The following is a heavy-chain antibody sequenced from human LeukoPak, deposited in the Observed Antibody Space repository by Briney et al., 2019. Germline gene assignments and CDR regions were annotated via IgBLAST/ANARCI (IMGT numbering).Heavy chain of an antibody. CDR1: GYTFTDYY. J-gene: IGHJ4*02. D-gene: IGHD1-26*01. CDR3: ASGPVGATPAPFDY. CDR2: INPNSGDT. Sequence: ASVKVSCKASGYTFTDYYMHWVRQAPGQGLDWMGWINPNSGDTNCAQKFQGRVTMTRDTSISTAYMELSSLRSEDTAVYYCASGPVGATPAPFDYWGQGTLVTVSS. V-gene: IGHV1-2*02.